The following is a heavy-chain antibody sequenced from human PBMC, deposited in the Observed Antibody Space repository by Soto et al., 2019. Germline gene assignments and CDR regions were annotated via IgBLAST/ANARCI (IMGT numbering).Heavy chain of an antibody. V-gene: IGHV3-23*01. CDR3: AKELFRAADCILVDY. J-gene: IGHJ4*02. D-gene: IGHD2-21*01. CDR1: GFPFSIYA. CDR2: ISGSGGST. Sequence: GGSLRLSCAASGFPFSIYAMSLVRQSPGKGLEWVSAISGSGGSTYYADSVKGRFTISRDNSKNTLYLQMNSLRAEDTAVYYCAKELFRAADCILVDYWGQGNMVTVSS.